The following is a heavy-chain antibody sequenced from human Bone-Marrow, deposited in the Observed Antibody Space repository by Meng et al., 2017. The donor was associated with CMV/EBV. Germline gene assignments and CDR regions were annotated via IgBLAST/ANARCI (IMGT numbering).Heavy chain of an antibody. J-gene: IGHJ6*02. CDR2: ISYDGSNK. Sequence: GESLKISCAASGITFSGYNMNWVRQAPGKGLEWGAVISYDGSNKYYADCVKGRFTISRDNSKNTLYLQMNSLRAEDTAVYYCARDDYYDSSGYYWRYYYGMDVWGQGTTVTVSS. CDR1: GITFSGYN. CDR3: ARDDYYDSSGYYWRYYYGMDV. D-gene: IGHD3-22*01. V-gene: IGHV3-30-3*01.